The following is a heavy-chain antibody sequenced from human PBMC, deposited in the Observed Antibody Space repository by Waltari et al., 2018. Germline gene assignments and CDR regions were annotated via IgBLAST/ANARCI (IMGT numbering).Heavy chain of an antibody. CDR3: ATELAAAAYPRFDY. CDR2: FDHEYGET. Sequence: QVQLVQSGAEVKKPGASVKVSCKVSGYTLTELSMHWVRQAPGKGLEWMGGFDHEYGETIYAKKFQGIVTMTEDTSTDTAYMELSSLRSEDTAVYYCATELAAAAYPRFDYWGQGTLVTVSS. J-gene: IGHJ4*02. D-gene: IGHD6-13*01. V-gene: IGHV1-24*01. CDR1: GYTLTELS.